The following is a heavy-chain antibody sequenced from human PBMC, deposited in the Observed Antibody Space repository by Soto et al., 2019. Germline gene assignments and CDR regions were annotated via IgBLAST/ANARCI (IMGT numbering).Heavy chain of an antibody. CDR1: GYTFTSYG. V-gene: IGHV1-18*04. D-gene: IGHD1-7*01. CDR3: ARVPTGTTWRSFFGTYYYGMDV. J-gene: IGHJ6*02. CDR2: ISAYNGNT. Sequence: GASVKVSCKASGYTFTSYGISWVRQAPGQGLEWMGWISAYNGNTNYAQKLQGRVTMTTDTSTSTAYMELRSLRSDDTAVYYCARVPTGTTWRSFFGTYYYGMDVWGQGTTVTVSS.